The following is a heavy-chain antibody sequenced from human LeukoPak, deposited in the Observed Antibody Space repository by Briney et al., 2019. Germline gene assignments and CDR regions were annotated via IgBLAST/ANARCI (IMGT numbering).Heavy chain of an antibody. Sequence: ASVKVSCKASRYIFTAYHIHWVRQAPGQGPEWMGRIDPKSGAPEYAQKFLGRIMMSRDTSLSTVYMDLNTLTSDDTAVYYCTRDSDNTGWYVSFDSWGQGTLVTVSS. CDR3: TRDSDNTGWYVSFDS. V-gene: IGHV1-2*06. CDR1: RYIFTAYH. J-gene: IGHJ4*02. CDR2: IDPKSGAP. D-gene: IGHD6-19*01.